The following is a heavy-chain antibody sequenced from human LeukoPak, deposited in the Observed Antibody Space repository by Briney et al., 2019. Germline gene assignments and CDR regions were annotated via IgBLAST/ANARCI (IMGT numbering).Heavy chain of an antibody. Sequence: GESLKISCKGFGYTFKNYWIGWVRQMPGKGLEWMRMIYVDDYDTRYSPSFQGQVSISADKSITTAYLQWSSLKASDTAMYYCVRGGDERVINWFDPWGQGTLVTVSS. CDR1: GYTFKNYW. CDR2: IYVDDYDT. CDR3: VRGGDERVINWFDP. V-gene: IGHV5-51*03. J-gene: IGHJ5*02. D-gene: IGHD2-21*01.